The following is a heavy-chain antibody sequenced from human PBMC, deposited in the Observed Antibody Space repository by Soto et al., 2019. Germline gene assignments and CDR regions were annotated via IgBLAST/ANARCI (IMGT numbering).Heavy chain of an antibody. V-gene: IGHV4-4*02. CDR3: ARKGYYDPKRAFDI. Sequence: QVQLQESGPGLVKPSGTLSLTCAVSGGSISSSNWWSWVRQPPGKGLEWIGEIYHSGSTNYNPSLKSRVNISVEQSKKQFPLKLSSVNAADTAVYYCARKGYYDPKRAFDIWGQGTMVTVSS. D-gene: IGHD3-22*01. J-gene: IGHJ3*02. CDR2: IYHSGST. CDR1: GGSISSSNW.